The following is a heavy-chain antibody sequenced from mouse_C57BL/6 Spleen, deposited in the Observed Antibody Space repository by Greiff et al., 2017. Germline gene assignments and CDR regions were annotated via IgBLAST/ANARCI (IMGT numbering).Heavy chain of an antibody. Sequence: EVQVVESGGGLVKPGGSLKLSCAASGFTFSDYGMHWVRQAPEKGLEWVAYISSGSSTIYYADTVKGRFTISRDNAKNTLFLQMTSLRSEDTAMYYCARETIYYGNSGFAYWGQGTLVTVSA. V-gene: IGHV5-17*01. CDR2: ISSGSSTI. CDR1: GFTFSDYG. J-gene: IGHJ3*01. D-gene: IGHD2-1*01. CDR3: ARETIYYGNSGFAY.